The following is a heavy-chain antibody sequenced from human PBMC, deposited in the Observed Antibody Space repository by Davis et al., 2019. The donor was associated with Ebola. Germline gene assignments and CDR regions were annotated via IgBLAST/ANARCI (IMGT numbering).Heavy chain of an antibody. V-gene: IGHV4-34*01. CDR1: GGSFSGYY. Sequence: MPSETLSLTCAVYGGSFSGYYWSWIRQPPGKGLEWIGEINHSGSTNYNPSLKSRVTISVDTSKNQFSLKLSFVTAADTAVYYCARDRGCTGGVCYTFDYWGQGTLVTVSS. CDR3: ARDRGCTGGVCYTFDY. D-gene: IGHD2-8*02. CDR2: INHSGST. J-gene: IGHJ4*02.